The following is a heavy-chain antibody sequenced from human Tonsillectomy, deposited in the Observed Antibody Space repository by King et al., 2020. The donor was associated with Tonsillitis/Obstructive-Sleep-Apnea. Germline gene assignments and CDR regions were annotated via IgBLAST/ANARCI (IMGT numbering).Heavy chain of an antibody. D-gene: IGHD4-17*01. Sequence: VQLVESGAEVKKPGESLKISCKGSGYSFTNYWIAWVRQMPGKGLEWMGIIYPGDSDTRYSPSFQGQVTISADKSISTAYLQWSSLKASDSAMYYCASRRMTTVTTDAFDIWGQGTMVTVSS. CDR1: GYSFTNYW. V-gene: IGHV5-51*01. J-gene: IGHJ3*02. CDR3: ASRRMTTVTTDAFDI. CDR2: IYPGDSDT.